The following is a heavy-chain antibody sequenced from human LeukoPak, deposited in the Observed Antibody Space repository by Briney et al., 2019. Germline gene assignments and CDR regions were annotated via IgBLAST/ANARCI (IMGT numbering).Heavy chain of an antibody. CDR2: IIPIFGTA. CDR3: ATISVYDQYFDY. D-gene: IGHD5/OR15-5a*01. Sequence: SVKVSCKASGGTFSRYAISWVRQAPGQGPEWMGGIIPIFGTANYAQKFHGRVTITTDESTSTAYMELSSLRSEDTAVYYCATISVYDQYFDYWGQGTLVTVSS. J-gene: IGHJ4*02. V-gene: IGHV1-69*05. CDR1: GGTFSRYA.